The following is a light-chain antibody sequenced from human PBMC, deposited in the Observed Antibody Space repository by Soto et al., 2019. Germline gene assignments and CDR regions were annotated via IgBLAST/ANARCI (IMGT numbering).Light chain of an antibody. CDR2: AAS. CDR3: QQSYRTPYT. V-gene: IGKV1-39*01. CDR1: QSISTY. Sequence: IQLTQSPSSLSASVGDTVTITCRASQSISTYLNWYQHKPGKAPILLIQAASTLLSGVPSRFSGSGSETGFTLTISSLRPEDFATYYCQQSYRTPYTFAQGTKVEIK. J-gene: IGKJ2*01.